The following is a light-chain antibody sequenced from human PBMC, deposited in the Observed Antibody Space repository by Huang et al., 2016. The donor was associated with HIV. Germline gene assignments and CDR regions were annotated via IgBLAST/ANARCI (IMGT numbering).Light chain of an antibody. CDR3: QQYYSTPLT. J-gene: IGKJ4*01. CDR1: QSVLYNSNNKNF. V-gene: IGKV4-1*01. CDR2: WAS. Sequence: DIWMTQFPDSLAVSLGERATINCRSSQSVLYNSNNKNFLAWYQQKPGQPPKLLFSWASTRESGVPDRFTGSGSGTDFTLTISSLQAEDVAVYYCQQYYSTPLTFGGGTKVEIK.